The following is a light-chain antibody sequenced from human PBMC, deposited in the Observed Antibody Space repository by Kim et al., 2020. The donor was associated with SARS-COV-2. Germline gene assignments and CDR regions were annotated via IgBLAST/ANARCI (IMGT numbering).Light chain of an antibody. J-gene: IGLJ1*01. Sequence: QSVLTQPASVSGSPGQSITISCTGTSSDVGSYNLVSWYQQYSGKAPKLMIYEVSKRPSGVSNRFSGSKSGNTASLTISGLQAEDEADYYCCSYAGSGTFWVFGTGTKVTVL. CDR2: EVS. CDR1: SSDVGSYNL. CDR3: CSYAGSGTFWV. V-gene: IGLV2-23*02.